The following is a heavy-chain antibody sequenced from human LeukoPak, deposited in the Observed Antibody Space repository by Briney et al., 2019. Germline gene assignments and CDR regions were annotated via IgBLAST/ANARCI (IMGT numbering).Heavy chain of an antibody. CDR3: ARICSSTDCLIPD. CDR1: GFTFSRHW. Sequence: GGSLRLSCAASGFTFSRHWMRRVRQAPGKGLVWISRINSDASDTNYADFVKGRFTISRDNAKNTVYLQINSLRDEDTAVYYCARICSSTDCLIPDWGQGTLVTVSS. CDR2: INSDASDT. V-gene: IGHV3-74*01. J-gene: IGHJ4*02. D-gene: IGHD2-2*01.